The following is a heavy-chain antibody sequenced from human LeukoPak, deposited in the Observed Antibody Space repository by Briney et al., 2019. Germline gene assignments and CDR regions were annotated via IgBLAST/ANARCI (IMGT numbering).Heavy chain of an antibody. CDR1: GGSISSYY. D-gene: IGHD3-10*01. J-gene: IGHJ3*02. CDR3: ARGIRFTMVRGVIGDAFDI. CDR2: IYYSGST. Sequence: SETLSLTCTVSGGSISSYYWSWIRQPPGKGLEWIGYIYYSGSTNYNPSLKSRVTISVDTSKNQFSLKLSSVTAADTAVYYCARGIRFTMVRGVIGDAFDIWGQGTMVTVSS. V-gene: IGHV4-59*12.